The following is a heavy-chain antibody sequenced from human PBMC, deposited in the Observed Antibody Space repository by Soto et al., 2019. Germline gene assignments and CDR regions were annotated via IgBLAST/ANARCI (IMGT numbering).Heavy chain of an antibody. J-gene: IGHJ4*02. CDR3: ARVEWRTGYCSSTSCSHWYFDY. Sequence: SETLSLTCAVYGGAFSGYYWSWIRQPPGKGLEWIGEINHSGSTNYNPSLKSRVTISVDTSKNQFSLKLSSVTAADTAVYYCARVEWRTGYCSSTSCSHWYFDYWGQGTLVTVSS. CDR1: GGAFSGYY. V-gene: IGHV4-34*01. D-gene: IGHD2-2*01. CDR2: INHSGST.